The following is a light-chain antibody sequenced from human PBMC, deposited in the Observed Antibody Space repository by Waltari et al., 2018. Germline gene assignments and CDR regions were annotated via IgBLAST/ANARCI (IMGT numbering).Light chain of an antibody. CDR2: DVT. Sequence: SALTQPRSVSGSPGQSVTISCTGTTSDVGRYNYVSWYQHLPDKAPELLMFDVTQRPSGVPDRFSGSKSANTASLTISGLQPDDEADYYCCSFAGAYTWIFGGGTKVTVL. J-gene: IGLJ2*01. CDR3: CSFAGAYTWI. V-gene: IGLV2-11*01. CDR1: TSDVGRYNY.